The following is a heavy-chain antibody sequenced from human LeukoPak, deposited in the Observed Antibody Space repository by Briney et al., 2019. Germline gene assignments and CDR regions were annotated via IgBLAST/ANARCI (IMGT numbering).Heavy chain of an antibody. CDR3: ASRGIAAAGYYWYFDL. D-gene: IGHD6-13*01. CDR1: GYTFTSYY. Sequence: APVKVSCKASGYTFTSYYMHWVRQAPGQGLEWMGIINPSGGSTSYAQKFQGRVTMTRDTSTSTVYMELSSLRSEDTAVYYCASRGIAAAGYYWYFDLWGRGTLVTVSS. V-gene: IGHV1-46*03. CDR2: INPSGGST. J-gene: IGHJ2*01.